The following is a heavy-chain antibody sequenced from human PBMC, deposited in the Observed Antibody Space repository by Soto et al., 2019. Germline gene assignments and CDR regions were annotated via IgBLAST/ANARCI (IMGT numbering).Heavy chain of an antibody. CDR3: ARDRTPDPTTYCSGGSCKNGDWFDP. J-gene: IGHJ5*02. Sequence: SETLSLTCTVSGGSISSGGYYWSWIRQHPGKGLEWIGYIYYSGSTYYNPSLKSRVTISVDTSKNQFSLKLSSVTAADTAVYYCARDRTPDPTTYCSGGSCKNGDWFDPWGQGTLVTVSS. CDR2: IYYSGST. CDR1: GGSISSGGYY. D-gene: IGHD2-15*01. V-gene: IGHV4-31*03.